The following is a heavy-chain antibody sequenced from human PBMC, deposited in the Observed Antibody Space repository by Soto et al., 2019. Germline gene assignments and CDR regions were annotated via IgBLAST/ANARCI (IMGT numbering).Heavy chain of an antibody. D-gene: IGHD2-15*01. CDR3: AKYRRTDAEGYTLDF. J-gene: IGHJ4*02. Sequence: SETLSLTCTVSGDSITASYSNWAWIRQPPGKGLEWIGTFYYSGSTKYNPSLESRVAMSADTSKNQFSLKVTSVTAADTAVYYCAKYRRTDAEGYTLDFWGQGTLVTVSS. CDR1: GDSITASY. CDR2: FYYSGST. V-gene: IGHV4-59*01.